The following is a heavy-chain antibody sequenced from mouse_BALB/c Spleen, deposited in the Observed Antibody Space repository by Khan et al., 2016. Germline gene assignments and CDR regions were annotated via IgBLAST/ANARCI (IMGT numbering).Heavy chain of an antibody. V-gene: IGHV1-7*01. J-gene: IGHJ2*01. Sequence: QIQLVQSGTELAKPGASVKMSCKASGYTFTSYWMHWVKQRPGQGLEWIGYINPHTGYTDYNQKFQDKATLTADKSSSTAYMQLSSLTSEDSAVYYCARGDYWGQGTTLTVSS. CDR2: INPHTGYT. CDR3: ARGDY. CDR1: GYTFTSYW.